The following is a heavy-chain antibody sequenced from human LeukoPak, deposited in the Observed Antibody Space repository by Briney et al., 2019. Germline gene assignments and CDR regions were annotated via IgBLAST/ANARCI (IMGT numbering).Heavy chain of an antibody. J-gene: IGHJ5*02. Sequence: GASVKVSCKASGYTFTGYYMHWVRQAPGQGLEWMGWINPNSGGTNYAQKFQGRVTMTRDTSISTAYMELGRLRSDDTAVYYCARDRVTMVRGVIGWFDPWGQGTLVTVSS. CDR3: ARDRVTMVRGVIGWFDP. CDR1: GYTFTGYY. D-gene: IGHD3-10*01. CDR2: INPNSGGT. V-gene: IGHV1-2*02.